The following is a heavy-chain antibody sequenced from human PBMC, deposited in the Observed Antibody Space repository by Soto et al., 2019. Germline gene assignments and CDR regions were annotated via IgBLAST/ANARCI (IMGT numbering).Heavy chain of an antibody. CDR2: INHSGST. Sequence: SETLSLTCTVSGGSISSYYWSWIRQPPGKGLEWIGEINHSGSTNYNPSLKSRVTISVDTSKNQFSLKLSSVTAADTAVYYCAREDGYRGGDAFDIWGQGTMVTVSS. CDR3: AREDGYRGGDAFDI. D-gene: IGHD5-12*01. V-gene: IGHV4-34*01. J-gene: IGHJ3*02. CDR1: GGSISSYY.